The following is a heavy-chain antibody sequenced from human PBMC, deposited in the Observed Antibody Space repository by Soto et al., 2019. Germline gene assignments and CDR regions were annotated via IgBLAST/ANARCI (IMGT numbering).Heavy chain of an antibody. CDR3: TRDQGGSYDSWFDP. D-gene: IGHD1-26*01. Sequence: GGSLRLSCAASGFIFSTYSVNWVRQAPGKGLEWVSYISSGGDYIKYADSVKGRFTISRDNAENSVALLMSSLRVEDTAVYFCTRDQGGSYDSWFDPWGQGTLVTVSS. CDR1: GFIFSTYS. V-gene: IGHV3-21*05. J-gene: IGHJ5*02. CDR2: ISSGGDYI.